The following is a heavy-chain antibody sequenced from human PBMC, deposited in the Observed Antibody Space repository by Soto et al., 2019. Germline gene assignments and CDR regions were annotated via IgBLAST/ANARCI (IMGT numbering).Heavy chain of an antibody. V-gene: IGHV1-8*01. J-gene: IGHJ3*02. D-gene: IGHD6-19*01. CDR1: GYTFTNYD. Sequence: QVQLVQSGAEVRKPGASVKVSCKTSGYTFTNYDINWVRQATGQGLEWMGWIDPNSGHTGYAQKFQGRVTMTRNTSISTAYMELSSLRSEDTAVYFCARGLDLAWLVDTFEIWGQGTMVTVSS. CDR2: IDPNSGHT. CDR3: ARGLDLAWLVDTFEI.